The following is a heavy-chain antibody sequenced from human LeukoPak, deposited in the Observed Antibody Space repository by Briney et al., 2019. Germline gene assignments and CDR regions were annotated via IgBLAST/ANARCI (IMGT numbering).Heavy chain of an antibody. Sequence: SETLSLTCSVSGGSISSSSYYWGWIRQPPGKGLEWIGSMYYSGSTYYNPSLKSRVTMSVDTSKKQFSLKLSSVTAADTAVYYCVRVGSSWYHYFDYWGQGTLVTVSS. CDR2: MYYSGST. V-gene: IGHV4-39*01. CDR3: VRVGSSWYHYFDY. D-gene: IGHD6-13*01. CDR1: GGSISSSSYY. J-gene: IGHJ4*02.